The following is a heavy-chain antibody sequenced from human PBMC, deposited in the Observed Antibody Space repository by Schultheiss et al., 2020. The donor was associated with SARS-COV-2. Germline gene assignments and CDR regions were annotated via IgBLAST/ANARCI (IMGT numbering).Heavy chain of an antibody. V-gene: IGHV4-39*07. J-gene: IGHJ4*02. CDR2: INHSGST. CDR1: GGSISSSSYY. D-gene: IGHD3-10*01. Sequence: SETLSLTCTVSGGSISSSSYYWGWIRQPPGKGLEWIGEINHSGSTYYNPSLKSRLTIFVDTSKNQFSLKLSSVTAADTAVYYCARAGRTYGSGSYLRYWGQGTLVTVSS. CDR3: ARAGRTYGSGSYLRY.